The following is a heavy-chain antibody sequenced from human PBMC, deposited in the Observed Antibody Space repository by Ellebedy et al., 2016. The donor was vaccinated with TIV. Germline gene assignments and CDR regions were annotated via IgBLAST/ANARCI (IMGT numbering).Heavy chain of an antibody. CDR3: ARGYSDDKGVDAFDI. CDR2: VSGSGYNT. Sequence: GESLKISCAASGLTFSSHAMSWVRQAPGKGLEWVSAVSGSGYNTYYADSVKGRITISRDNSKNTLYLQMNSLRAEETAVYYCARGYSDDKGVDAFDIWGQGTMVTVSS. V-gene: IGHV3-23*01. CDR1: GLTFSSHA. J-gene: IGHJ3*02. D-gene: IGHD5-18*01.